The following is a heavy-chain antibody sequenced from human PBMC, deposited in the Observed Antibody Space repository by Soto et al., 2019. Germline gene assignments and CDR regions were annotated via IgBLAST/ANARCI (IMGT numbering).Heavy chain of an antibody. V-gene: IGHV3-30-3*01. Sequence: QVQLVDSGGGVVQSGGSLRLSCAASGFTCRYYEMHWVRQAPGNGLEWVTVIAPDGGITIYSASWRGRFTVSRDNSKSTLHLPMDSVRPDDTAVYYCAKDMFRAVPDYVDYWGHGALVTVSS. CDR2: IAPDGGIT. J-gene: IGHJ4*01. CDR1: GFTCRYYE. D-gene: IGHD3-10*01. CDR3: AKDMFRAVPDYVDY.